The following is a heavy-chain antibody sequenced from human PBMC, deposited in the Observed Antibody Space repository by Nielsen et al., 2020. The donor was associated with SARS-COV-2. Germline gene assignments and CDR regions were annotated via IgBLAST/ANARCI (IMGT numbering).Heavy chain of an antibody. CDR3: AKRSGYTSGWYGDY. Sequence: GESLKISCAASGFIFSDYYMSWVRQAPGKGLEWVSAISASTYYADSVKGRFTISRDNSKNTLYLQMNSLRAEDTAVYYCAKRSGYTSGWYGDYWGQGTLVTVSS. J-gene: IGHJ4*02. D-gene: IGHD6-19*01. CDR1: GFIFSDYY. V-gene: IGHV3-23*01. CDR2: ISAST.